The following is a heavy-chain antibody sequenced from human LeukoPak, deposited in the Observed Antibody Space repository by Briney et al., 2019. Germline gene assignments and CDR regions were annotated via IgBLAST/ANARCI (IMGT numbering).Heavy chain of an antibody. CDR1: GFTFSSYA. D-gene: IGHD3-22*01. J-gene: IGHJ4*02. Sequence: PGGSLRLSCAASGFTFSSYAMSWVCQAPGKGLEWVSGISGSGVSTYYADSVKGRFTISRDNSKNTLYLQMNSLRAEHTAVYYCAKDRSYYDSSGYIYYFDYWGQGTLVTVSS. V-gene: IGHV3-23*01. CDR2: ISGSGVST. CDR3: AKDRSYYDSSGYIYYFDY.